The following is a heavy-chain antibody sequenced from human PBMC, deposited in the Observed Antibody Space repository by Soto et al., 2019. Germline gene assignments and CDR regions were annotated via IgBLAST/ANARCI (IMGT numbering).Heavy chain of an antibody. CDR2: ISYSGNS. D-gene: IGHD3-10*01. CDR1: GGSLSNGDYY. CDR3: ARGRYSGSYYGSVFDY. Sequence: QVQLQESGPGLVKPSQTLALSCTVSGGSLSNGDYYWSWMRQPPGRGPEWIGYISYSGNSYYKSSLKSRVTMSIDTSENQFSLKLTSVSAADTALYYCARGRYSGSYYGSVFDYWGQGTLVTVSS. V-gene: IGHV4-30-4*01. J-gene: IGHJ4*02.